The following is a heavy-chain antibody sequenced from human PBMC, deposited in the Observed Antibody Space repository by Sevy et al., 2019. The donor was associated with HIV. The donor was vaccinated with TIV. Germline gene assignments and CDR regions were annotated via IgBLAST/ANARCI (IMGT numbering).Heavy chain of an antibody. Sequence: GGSLRLSCAASGFTFSSYSMNWDRQAPGKGLEWVSYISSSSSTIYYADSVKGRFTISRDNAKNSLYLQMNSLRAEDTAVYYCARVGIVVGGAFDIWGQGTMVTVSS. CDR3: ARVGIVVGGAFDI. V-gene: IGHV3-48*01. D-gene: IGHD2-15*01. CDR2: ISSSSSTI. J-gene: IGHJ3*02. CDR1: GFTFSSYS.